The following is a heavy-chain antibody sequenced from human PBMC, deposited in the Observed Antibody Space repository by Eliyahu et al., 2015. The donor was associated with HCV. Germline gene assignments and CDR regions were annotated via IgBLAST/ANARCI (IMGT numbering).Heavy chain of an antibody. CDR3: ARPLGVVAGAWFDP. Sequence: QLQLQESGPGLVKPSETLSLTCTVSGGSXSSSSYYWGWIRQPPGKGLEWIGSIYYSGSTYYNPSLKSRVTISVDTSKNQFSLKLSSVTAADTAVYYCARPLGVVAGAWFDPWGQGTLVTVSS. CDR1: GGSXSSSSYY. V-gene: IGHV4-39*01. CDR2: IYYSGST. D-gene: IGHD2-2*01. J-gene: IGHJ5*02.